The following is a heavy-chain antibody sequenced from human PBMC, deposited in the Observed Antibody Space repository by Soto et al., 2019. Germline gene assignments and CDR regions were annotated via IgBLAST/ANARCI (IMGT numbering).Heavy chain of an antibody. Sequence: PSETLSLTCTVSGGSISSSSYYWGWIRQTPGKGLEWIGTIHYNGNTKYSPSLKNRVTMSVDTSKNHFSLKLISVTTADTAVYFCAREGNLGRWIQPLDSWGQGTLVTVSS. V-gene: IGHV4-39*07. CDR2: IHYNGNT. D-gene: IGHD2-2*03. CDR3: AREGNLGRWIQPLDS. J-gene: IGHJ4*02. CDR1: GGSISSSSYY.